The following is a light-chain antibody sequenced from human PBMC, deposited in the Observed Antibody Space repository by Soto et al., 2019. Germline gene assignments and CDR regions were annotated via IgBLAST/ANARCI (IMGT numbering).Light chain of an antibody. CDR2: RNS. CDR3: ATREDSLRTWL. CDR1: TFNIGIND. Sequence: QSVLTQPPSASGTPGQRVTISCSGGTFNIGINDVYWYQQLPGTAPKLLIYRNSRRPSGVPDRFAGSRSGTSGSLAISGLRSEDEGDYYCATREDSLRTWLFGGGTKVTVL. V-gene: IGLV1-47*01. J-gene: IGLJ3*02.